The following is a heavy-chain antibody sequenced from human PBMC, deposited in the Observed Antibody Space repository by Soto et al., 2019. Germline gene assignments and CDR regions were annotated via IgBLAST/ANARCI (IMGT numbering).Heavy chain of an antibody. J-gene: IGHJ4*02. Sequence: PSETLSLTCAVSGYSISSSNWWGWIRQPPGKGLEWIGYIHYSGTTYYNPSLKSRVTMSVDTSKNQFSLKLSSVTAADTAVYYCARFDYYDSSGYLDFGPKWGQGTLVTVSS. CDR1: GYSISSSNW. CDR3: ARFDYYDSSGYLDFGPK. CDR2: IHYSGTT. D-gene: IGHD3-22*01. V-gene: IGHV4-28*01.